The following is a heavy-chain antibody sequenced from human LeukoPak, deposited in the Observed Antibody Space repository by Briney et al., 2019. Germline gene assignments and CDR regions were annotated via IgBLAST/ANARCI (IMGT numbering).Heavy chain of an antibody. J-gene: IGHJ3*02. CDR1: GYTFSGYY. CDR3: ARNLWFGESSDAFDM. V-gene: IGHV1-2*02. D-gene: IGHD3-10*01. Sequence: GASVKVSCKASGYTFSGYYMHWVRQAPGQGLEWMGWINPNSGGTYYTQKFQGRVTMTRDTSISTAYMDMSSLRSDDTAVYHCARNLWFGESSDAFDMWGQGTMVTVSS. CDR2: INPNSGGT.